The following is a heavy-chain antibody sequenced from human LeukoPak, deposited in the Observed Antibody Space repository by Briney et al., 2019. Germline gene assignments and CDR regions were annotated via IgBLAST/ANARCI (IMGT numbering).Heavy chain of an antibody. D-gene: IGHD3-22*01. J-gene: IGHJ4*02. CDR1: GFSFRSYG. V-gene: IGHV3-30*18. Sequence: GGSLRLSCAASGFSFRSYGIHWVRQAPGKGLEWVAVIGSDGSNKYYADSVKGRFTISRDNSKNTLYLQMNSLRTEDTAMYFCAEEIYYDSSAFFDYWGQGTLVTVSS. CDR2: IGSDGSNK. CDR3: AEEIYYDSSAFFDY.